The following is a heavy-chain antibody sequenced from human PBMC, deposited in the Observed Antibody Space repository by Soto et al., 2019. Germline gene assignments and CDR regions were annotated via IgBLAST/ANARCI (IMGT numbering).Heavy chain of an antibody. CDR3: ARVPYCGGDCYSLGYYYYGMDV. CDR2: IYYSGST. D-gene: IGHD2-21*02. V-gene: IGHV4-31*03. CDR1: GGSISSGGYY. J-gene: IGHJ6*02. Sequence: SETLSLTCTVSGGSISSGGYYWSWIRQHPGKGLEWIGYIYYSGSTYYNPSLKSRVTISVDTPKNQFSLKLSSVTAADTAVYYCARVPYCGGDCYSLGYYYYGMDVWGQGTTVTVSS.